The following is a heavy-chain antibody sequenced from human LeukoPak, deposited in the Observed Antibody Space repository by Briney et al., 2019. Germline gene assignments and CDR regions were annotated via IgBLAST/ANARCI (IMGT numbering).Heavy chain of an antibody. CDR3: ASGLGELLYRSSLA. CDR2: ISSSSSYI. CDR1: GFTFSSYS. V-gene: IGHV3-21*01. D-gene: IGHD3-10*01. J-gene: IGHJ3*01. Sequence: GGSLRLSCAASGFTFSSYSMNWVRQAPGKGLEWVSSISSSSSYIYYADSVKGRFTISRDNANNSLYLQMNSLRAEDTAAYYCASGLGELLYRSSLAWGQGTMVTVSS.